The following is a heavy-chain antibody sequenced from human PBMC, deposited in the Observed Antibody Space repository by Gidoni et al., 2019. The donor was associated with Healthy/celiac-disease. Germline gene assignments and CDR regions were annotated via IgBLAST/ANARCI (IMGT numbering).Heavy chain of an antibody. CDR2: IYYSGST. D-gene: IGHD1-1*01. CDR1: AGSISLCGYY. J-gene: IGHJ3*02. Sequence: QVHLQESGPGLVKPSQTLSLTCTVSAGSISLCGYYWSWIRQHPGKGLEWIGYIYYSGSTYYNPSLKSRVTISVDTSKNQFSLKLSSVTAADTAVYYCARYPLEHRPNDAFDIWGQGTMVTVSS. CDR3: ARYPLEHRPNDAFDI. V-gene: IGHV4-31*03.